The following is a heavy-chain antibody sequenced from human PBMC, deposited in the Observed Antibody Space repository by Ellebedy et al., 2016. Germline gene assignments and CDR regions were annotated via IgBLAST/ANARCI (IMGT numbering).Heavy chain of an antibody. CDR1: GGSISSSSYY. D-gene: IGHD5-18*01. J-gene: IGHJ3*02. V-gene: IGHV4-31*03. CDR2: IYYSGST. Sequence: SETLSLXXTVSGGSISSSSYYWSWIRQHPGKGLEWIGYIYYSGSTYYNPSLKSRVTISVDTSKNQFSLKLSSVTAADTAVYYCAREHGYSYGGRAFDIWGQGTMVTVSS. CDR3: AREHGYSYGGRAFDI.